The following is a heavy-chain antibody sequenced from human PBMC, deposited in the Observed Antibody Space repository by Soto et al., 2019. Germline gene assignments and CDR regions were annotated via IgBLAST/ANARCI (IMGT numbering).Heavy chain of an antibody. CDR3: ARDILPYSSSSGGYYYYGMDV. CDR1: GFTFSSYG. Sequence: GGSLRLSCAASGFTFSSYGMHWVRQAPGKGLEWVAVIWYEGSNKYYADSVKGRFTISRDNSKNTLYLQMNSLRAEDTAVYYCARDILPYSSSSGGYYYYGMDVWGQGTTVTVSS. V-gene: IGHV3-33*01. CDR2: IWYEGSNK. D-gene: IGHD6-6*01. J-gene: IGHJ6*02.